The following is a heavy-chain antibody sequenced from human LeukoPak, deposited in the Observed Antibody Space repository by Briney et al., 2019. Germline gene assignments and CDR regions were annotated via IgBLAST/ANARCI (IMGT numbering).Heavy chain of an antibody. CDR3: ARYNRQQVAGFAP. J-gene: IGHJ5*02. V-gene: IGHV4-59*01. D-gene: IGHD1-14*01. CDR1: GGSISSYY. Sequence: SETLSLTCTVSGGSISSYYWSWIRQPPGKGLEWIGYIYYSGSTSTNYNPSLKSRVAISVDTSKNQFSLKLSSVTAADTAVYYCARYNRQQVAGFAPWGQGTLVTVSS. CDR2: IYYSGSTST.